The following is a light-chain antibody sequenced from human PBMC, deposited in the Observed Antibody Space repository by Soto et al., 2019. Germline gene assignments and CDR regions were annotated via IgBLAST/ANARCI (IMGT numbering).Light chain of an antibody. CDR3: SSHTSSSTWL. V-gene: IGLV2-14*03. Sequence: QSALTQPASVSGSPGQSITISCTGTSSDVGAYNYVSWYQQHPGKAPKLMIYEVSNRPSGVSNRFSGPKSANTASLTISGLQAGDEADYYCSSHTSSSTWLFGGGTKLTVL. CDR2: EVS. J-gene: IGLJ3*02. CDR1: SSDVGAYNY.